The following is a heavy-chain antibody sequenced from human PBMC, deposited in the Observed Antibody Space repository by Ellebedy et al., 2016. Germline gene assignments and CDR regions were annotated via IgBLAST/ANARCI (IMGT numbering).Heavy chain of an antibody. CDR2: INHSGST. CDR1: GGSFSGYY. J-gene: IGHJ4*02. V-gene: IGHV4-34*01. Sequence: SETLSLTXAVYGGSFSGYYWSWIRQPPGKGLEWIGEINHSGSTNYNPSLKSRVTISVDTSKNQFSLKLSSVTAADTAVYYCARREAVAGSFDYWGQGTLVTVSS. D-gene: IGHD6-19*01. CDR3: ARREAVAGSFDY.